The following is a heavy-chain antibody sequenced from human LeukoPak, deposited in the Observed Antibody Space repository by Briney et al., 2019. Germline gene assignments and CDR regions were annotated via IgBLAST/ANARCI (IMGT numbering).Heavy chain of an antibody. CDR2: INPSGGST. J-gene: IGHJ4*02. Sequence: GASVKVSCKASGYAFTSYYMHWVRQAPGQGLEWMGIINPSGGSTSYAQKFQGRVTMTRDTSTSTVYMELSSLRSEDTAVYYCARARRIAAAGTGPSYGTLPDYWGQGTLVTVSS. D-gene: IGHD6-13*01. V-gene: IGHV1-46*01. CDR1: GYAFTSYY. CDR3: ARARRIAAAGTGPSYGTLPDY.